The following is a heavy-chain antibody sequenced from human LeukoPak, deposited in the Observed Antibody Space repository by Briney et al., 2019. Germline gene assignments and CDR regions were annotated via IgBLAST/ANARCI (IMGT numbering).Heavy chain of an antibody. V-gene: IGHV3-23*01. CDR2: ISGSGDRT. J-gene: IGHJ4*02. CDR3: AKGGTENIWCNFDN. D-gene: IGHD1-14*01. Sequence: PGGSLRLSCAASGFTFSSYAMTWVRQAPGKGLEWVSGISGSGDRTYFADSVKGRFTISRDDSMNTYLQMNSLRAEDTAVYYCAKGGTENIWCNFDNWGQGTVVTVSS. CDR1: GFTFSSYA.